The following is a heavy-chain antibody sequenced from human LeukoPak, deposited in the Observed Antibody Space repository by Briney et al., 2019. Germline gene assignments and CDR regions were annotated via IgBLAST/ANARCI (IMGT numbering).Heavy chain of an antibody. J-gene: IGHJ3*02. V-gene: IGHV1-2*02. CDR2: TNPNSGGS. CDR3: ASERLNNAFDI. D-gene: IGHD1-14*01. CDR1: GYTXTAYY. Sequence: ASVKVSCKASGYTXTAYYVHGVRQAPGQGLEWMGWTNPNSGGSNSAQKFQGRVTMTRDTSLNTAYMELSRLTSDDTAVYFCASERLNNAFDIWGQGTMVTVSS.